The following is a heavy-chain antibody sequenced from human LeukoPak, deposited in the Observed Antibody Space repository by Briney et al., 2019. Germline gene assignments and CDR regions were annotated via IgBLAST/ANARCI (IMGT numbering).Heavy chain of an antibody. Sequence: SETLSLTCTVSGGSIISYYWSWIRQPPGRRLEWIGHISYSGSTDYSPSLKSQVTISVDTSKNQLSLKLSSVTATATPLYYCAGAPRRDDYNLEWFDAWGQGTLVTVSS. J-gene: IGHJ5*02. CDR1: GGSIISYY. D-gene: IGHD5-24*01. V-gene: IGHV4-59*01. CDR2: ISYSGST. CDR3: AGAPRRDDYNLEWFDA.